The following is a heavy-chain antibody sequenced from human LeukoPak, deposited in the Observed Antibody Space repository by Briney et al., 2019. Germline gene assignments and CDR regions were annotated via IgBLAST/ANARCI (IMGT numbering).Heavy chain of an antibody. Sequence: GGSLRLSCTASGLTFRDYTMSWVRPAPGKGLDWVSSINSYSSDIYYADSVKGRSTISRDNAKNSLYLQMNSLRAEDTAVYYCARKRSPGAFDIWGQGTMVTVSS. CDR1: GLTFRDYT. CDR3: ARKRSPGAFDI. J-gene: IGHJ3*02. V-gene: IGHV3-21*01. CDR2: INSYSSDI.